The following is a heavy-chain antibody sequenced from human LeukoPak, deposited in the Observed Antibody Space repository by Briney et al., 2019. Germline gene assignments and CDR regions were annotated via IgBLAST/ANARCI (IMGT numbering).Heavy chain of an antibody. J-gene: IGHJ3*02. D-gene: IGHD4-17*01. V-gene: IGHV4-30-2*01. CDR3: ARMTTVTSWAFDI. CDR1: GGSISSGGYS. Sequence: PSETLSLTCAVSGGSISSGGYSWSWIRQPPGKGLEWIGYIYHSGITYYNPSLKSRVTMSVDRPKNQFSLKLSSVTAADTAVYYCARMTTVTSWAFDIWGQGTMVTVSS. CDR2: IYHSGIT.